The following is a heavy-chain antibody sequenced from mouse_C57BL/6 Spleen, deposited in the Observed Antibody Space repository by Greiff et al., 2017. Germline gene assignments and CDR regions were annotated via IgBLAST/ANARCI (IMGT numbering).Heavy chain of an antibody. J-gene: IGHJ2*01. D-gene: IGHD1-1*02. CDR1: DSEVFPIAY. V-gene: IGHV15-2*01. CDR3: ARNYVDGVDYFDY. CDR2: ILPSIGRT. Sequence: VHLVESGSELRSPGSSVKLSCKDFDSEVFPIAYMSWVRQKPGHGFEWIGGILPSIGRTIYGEEFEDKATLDADTLSNTAYLELNSLTSEDSAIYYCARNYVDGVDYFDYWGQGTTLTVSS.